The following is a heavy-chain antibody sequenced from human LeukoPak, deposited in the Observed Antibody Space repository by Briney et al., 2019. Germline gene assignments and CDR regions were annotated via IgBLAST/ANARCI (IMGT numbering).Heavy chain of an antibody. Sequence: GASVKVSCKASGFTVTGYYMHWVRQAPGQGLEWMGWINPNSGATNYAQKFQGRVTMTRDTSLSTVYMELSRLRSDDTAVYYCTRGGPEGSGYSYGSHDYWGQGTLVTVSS. J-gene: IGHJ4*02. CDR3: TRGGPEGSGYSYGSHDY. CDR2: INPNSGAT. V-gene: IGHV1-2*02. D-gene: IGHD5-18*01. CDR1: GFTVTGYY.